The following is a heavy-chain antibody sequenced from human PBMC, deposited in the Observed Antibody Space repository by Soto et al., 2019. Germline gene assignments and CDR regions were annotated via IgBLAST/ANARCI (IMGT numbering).Heavy chain of an antibody. CDR2: VRNDGATT. CDR3: VKGSRYRHGRHAT. D-gene: IGHD1-20*01. J-gene: IGHJ5*01. CDR1: GFTFSNCA. Sequence: GGSLRLSCSASGFTFSNCAMHWVRQAPGKGLDYVSAVRNDGATTYYADSVKGRFTISRDNSKNTLYLQMSSLRPEDTAVYYCVKGSRYRHGRHATWAQGTLVPVSS. V-gene: IGHV3-64D*08.